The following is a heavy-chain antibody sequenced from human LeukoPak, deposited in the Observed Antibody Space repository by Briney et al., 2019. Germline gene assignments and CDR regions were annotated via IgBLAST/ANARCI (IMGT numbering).Heavy chain of an antibody. CDR2: IYYSGST. Sequence: SETLSLTCAVYGGSFGAYYWNWIRQPPGKGLEWIGSIYYSGSTYYNPSLKSRVTISVDTSKNQFSLKLSSVTAADTAVYYCARQRLTEYSSSRFDYWGQGTLVTVSS. CDR3: ARQRLTEYSSSRFDY. V-gene: IGHV4-34*01. D-gene: IGHD6-6*01. J-gene: IGHJ4*02. CDR1: GGSFGAYY.